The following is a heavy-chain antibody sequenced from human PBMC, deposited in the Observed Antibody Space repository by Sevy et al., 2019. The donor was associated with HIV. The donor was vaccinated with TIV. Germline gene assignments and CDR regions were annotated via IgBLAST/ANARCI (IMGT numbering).Heavy chain of an antibody. CDR1: GGSITSLY. J-gene: IGHJ4*02. V-gene: IGHV4-59*08. Sequence: SETLSLTCTVSGGSITSLYWDWIRQPPGTGLEWIANTYYNGHINYNPSLKSRVTLSLDTSKNQFSLRLSSVTAADTAMYYCAGENAWGRGYSWGQGTLVTVSS. CDR2: TYYNGHI. D-gene: IGHD1-26*01. CDR3: AGENAWGRGYS.